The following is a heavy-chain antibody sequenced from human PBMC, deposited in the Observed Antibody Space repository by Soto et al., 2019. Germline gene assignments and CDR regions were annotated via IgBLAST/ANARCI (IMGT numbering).Heavy chain of an antibody. CDR3: AREHALYYFDY. CDR2: IKQDGGEK. CDR1: GFTFSDFW. J-gene: IGHJ4*02. V-gene: IGHV3-7*01. Sequence: GGTLRLTCAASGFTFSDFWMSWLRQAPGKGLEWVANIKQDGGEKKYVDSVKGRFTIARDNAKNSLYLQMNSLRAEDTAVYYCAREHALYYFDYWGQGTLVTVSS.